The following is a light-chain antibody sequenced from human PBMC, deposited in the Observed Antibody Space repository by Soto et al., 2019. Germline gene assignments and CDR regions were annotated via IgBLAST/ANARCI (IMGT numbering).Light chain of an antibody. J-gene: IGKJ4*01. V-gene: IGKV3-15*01. CDR1: QSLNSY. CDR2: VAS. Sequence: ETVMTQSPATLYISPEKRATLSCRARQSLNSYLAWYQQKPGQAPRPLIYVASTRATGIPGRFSGSGSGTEFTHTISSLQSEDFAVYYCQQYNSWPLTFGGGTKVDIK. CDR3: QQYNSWPLT.